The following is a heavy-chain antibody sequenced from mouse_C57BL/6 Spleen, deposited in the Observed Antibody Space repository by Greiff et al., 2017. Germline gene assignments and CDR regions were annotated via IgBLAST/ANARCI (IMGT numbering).Heavy chain of an antibody. J-gene: IGHJ2*01. D-gene: IGHD1-1*01. CDR1: GYTFTSYG. Sequence: QVQLQQSGAELARPGASVKLSCKASGYTFTSYGISWVKQRTGKGLEWIGEIYPRRGNTYYHEKFKGKATLTADKSPITAYIELRSLTSEYSAFYFCARDYYGSTFDFWGQGTTLTVSS. CDR3: ARDYYGSTFDF. CDR2: IYPRRGNT. V-gene: IGHV1-81*01.